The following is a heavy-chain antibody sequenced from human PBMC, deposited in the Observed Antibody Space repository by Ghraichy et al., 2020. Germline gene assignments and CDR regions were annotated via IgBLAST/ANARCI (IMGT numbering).Heavy chain of an antibody. CDR1: GFTFSSYW. CDR3: ARPSNYAFDY. J-gene: IGHJ4*02. D-gene: IGHD4-11*01. Sequence: SCAASGFTFSSYWMHWVRQAPGKGLVWVSRIKSDGSSTSYADSVKGRFTVSRDNAKNTLYLQMNSLRAEDTAVYYCARPSNYAFDYWGQGTPVTVSS. CDR2: IKSDGSST. V-gene: IGHV3-74*01.